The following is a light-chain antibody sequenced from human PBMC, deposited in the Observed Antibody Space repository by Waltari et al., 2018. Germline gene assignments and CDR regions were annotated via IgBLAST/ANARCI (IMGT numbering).Light chain of an antibody. J-gene: IGLJ3*02. Sequence: QSALTQPPSASGSPGQSVTISCTGTSSAVGSSPSVSWFQQHPGKAPKLIIYEVSKRPSGVPDRFSGSKSGNTASLTVSGLQAEDEADYYCSSKGGSNNLVFGGGTKLTVL. CDR3: SSKGGSNNLV. CDR1: SSAVGSSPS. V-gene: IGLV2-8*01. CDR2: EVS.